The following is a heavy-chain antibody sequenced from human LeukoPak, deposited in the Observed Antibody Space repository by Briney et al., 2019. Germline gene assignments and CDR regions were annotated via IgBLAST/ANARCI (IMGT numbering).Heavy chain of an antibody. Sequence: SETLSLTCAVYGGSFSGYYWSWIRQPPGKGLEWIGEINHSGSTNYNPSLKSRVTISVDTSKNQFSLKLSSVTAADTAVYYCARSSIVARRGYYHMDVWGKGTTVTVSS. D-gene: IGHD6-6*01. J-gene: IGHJ6*03. V-gene: IGHV4-34*01. CDR3: ARSSIVARRGYYHMDV. CDR1: GGSFSGYY. CDR2: INHSGST.